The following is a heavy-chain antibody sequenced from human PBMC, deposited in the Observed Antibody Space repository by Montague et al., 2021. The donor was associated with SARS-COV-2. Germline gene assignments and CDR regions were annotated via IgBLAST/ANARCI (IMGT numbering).Heavy chain of an antibody. Sequence: TLSLTCTVSGGSISSSSYYWGWIRQPPGKGLEWIGSIYYSGSTYYNPSLKSRVTISVDTSKNQFSLKLSSVTAADTAVYYCAGSPPGIAATGTVAAFDIWGQGTMVTVSS. J-gene: IGHJ3*02. V-gene: IGHV4-39*01. D-gene: IGHD6-13*01. CDR2: IYYSGST. CDR3: AGSPPGIAATGTVAAFDI. CDR1: GGSISSSSYY.